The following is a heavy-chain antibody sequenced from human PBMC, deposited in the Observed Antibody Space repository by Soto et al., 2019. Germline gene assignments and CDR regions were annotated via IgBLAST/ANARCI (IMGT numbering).Heavy chain of an antibody. V-gene: IGHV3-74*01. CDR1: GFTFNSYW. Sequence: EVQLVESGGGLVQPGGSLRLSCAASGFTFNSYWMHWVRQAPGRGLVWVSRINSDGSITTDADSVTGRFTISRDNAKNTLFLQMNSLRAEDTAVYYCARGGGYSSGPFDSWGQGTLVTVSS. CDR2: INSDGSIT. D-gene: IGHD5-18*01. J-gene: IGHJ4*02. CDR3: ARGGGYSSGPFDS.